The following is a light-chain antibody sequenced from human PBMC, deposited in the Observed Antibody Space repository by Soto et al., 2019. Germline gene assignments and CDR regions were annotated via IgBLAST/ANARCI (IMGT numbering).Light chain of an antibody. CDR1: QDIRGA. Sequence: AIQLTQSPSSLSASVGDRVTITCRASQDIRGALAWYQQKPGKAPKMLIYDVSTLESGVPSRFSGSSSGTDFTLTISSLQPVDFATYYCQQFNSYPITFGQGTLLEMK. J-gene: IGKJ5*01. CDR3: QQFNSYPIT. CDR2: DVS. V-gene: IGKV1-13*02.